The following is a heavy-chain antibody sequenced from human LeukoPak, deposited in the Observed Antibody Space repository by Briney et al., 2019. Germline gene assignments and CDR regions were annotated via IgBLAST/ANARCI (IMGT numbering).Heavy chain of an antibody. CDR3: ARERSSRGTTGTTLYYYYMDV. D-gene: IGHD1-1*01. CDR2: ISSSSTTI. V-gene: IGHV3-48*01. Sequence: PGGSLRLSCAASGFTFSTYSMNWVRQAPGKGLGWVSYISSSSTTIYYADSVKGRFTISRDNAKNSLYLQMNSLRVEDTAVYYCARERSSRGTTGTTLYYYYMDVWGKGTTVTVSS. J-gene: IGHJ6*03. CDR1: GFTFSTYS.